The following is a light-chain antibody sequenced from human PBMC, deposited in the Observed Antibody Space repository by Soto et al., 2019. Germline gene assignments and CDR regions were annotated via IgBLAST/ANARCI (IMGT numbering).Light chain of an antibody. CDR3: QQYNTWGT. CDR2: GAS. V-gene: IGKV3-15*01. CDR1: QSVSSN. J-gene: IGKJ1*01. Sequence: EIVMTQSPATLSVSPGERATLSCRASQSVSSNLAWYQQKPGQAPRLLIYGASTRATGIPARFSGSGSGTEFTLTIRSLQSEDFEVYYCQQYNTWGTFGQGTKVEIK.